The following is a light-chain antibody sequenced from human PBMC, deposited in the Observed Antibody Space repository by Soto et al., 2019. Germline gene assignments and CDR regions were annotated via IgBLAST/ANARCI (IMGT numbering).Light chain of an antibody. Sequence: QSVLTQPASVSGSPGQSITISCTGTSSDVGTYNYVSWYQQQPGKAPKLLIYEVSNRPSGISVRFSGSKSGNTASLTISGLQAEDEADYYCSSYTTSSTLYVFGTGTKLTVL. V-gene: IGLV2-14*01. CDR3: SSYTTSSTLYV. CDR1: SSDVGTYNY. J-gene: IGLJ1*01. CDR2: EVS.